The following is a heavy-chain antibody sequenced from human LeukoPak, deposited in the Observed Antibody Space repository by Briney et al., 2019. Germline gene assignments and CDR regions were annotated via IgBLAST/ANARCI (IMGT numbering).Heavy chain of an antibody. CDR2: ASNSGGTT. Sequence: GGSLRLSCAASGFTFKNYVMSWVRQAPGKGLEWLSSASNSGGTTYYADSVKGRFTISRDNSKNTLYLQMNSLRAEDTAVYYCAKDVLYYYGMDVWGKGTTVTVSS. CDR1: GFTFKNYV. J-gene: IGHJ6*04. CDR3: AKDVLYYYGMDV. V-gene: IGHV3-23*01. D-gene: IGHD3-3*01.